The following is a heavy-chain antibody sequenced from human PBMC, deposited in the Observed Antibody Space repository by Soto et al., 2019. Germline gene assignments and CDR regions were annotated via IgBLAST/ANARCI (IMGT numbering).Heavy chain of an antibody. V-gene: IGHV1-18*01. CDR2: ISAYNGNT. CDR3: VRDGNLKPTRAGGNNWFDP. CDR1: GYTFTSYG. Sequence: GASVKVSCKASGYTFTSYGISWVRQAPGQGLEWMGWISAYNGNTNYAQKLQGRVTMTTDTSTGTAYMELRSLRSDDTAVYYCVRDGNLKPTRAGGNNWFDPWGQGTLDTVSS. J-gene: IGHJ5*02. D-gene: IGHD2-15*01.